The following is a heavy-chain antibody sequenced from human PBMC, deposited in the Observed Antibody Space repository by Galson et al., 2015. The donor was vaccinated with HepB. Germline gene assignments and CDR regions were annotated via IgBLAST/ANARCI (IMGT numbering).Heavy chain of an antibody. CDR3: AKVSLRRWLRGGFDF. J-gene: IGHJ5*01. CDR2: TSFDGSQE. D-gene: IGHD5/OR15-5a*01. CDR1: GFDFNSFS. V-gene: IGHV3-30*18. Sequence: SLRLSCAASGFDFNSFSMHWVRQAPGTGLEWVAVTSFDGSQEFYADSVKGRFSISRDNSKNIIYLQMNGLRTEDTATYYCAKVSLRRWLRGGFDFWGQGALVAVSS.